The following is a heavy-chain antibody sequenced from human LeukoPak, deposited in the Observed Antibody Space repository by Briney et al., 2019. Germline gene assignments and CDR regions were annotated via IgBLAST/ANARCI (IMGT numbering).Heavy chain of an antibody. CDR1: GFTFSSYG. CDR2: IGYDGSNK. CDR3: ANSRVISGDP. V-gene: IGHV3-30*02. Sequence: GGSLRLSCAASGFTFSSYGMHWVRQAPGKGLEWVAFIGYDGSNKYYADSVKGRFTISRDNSKNTLYLQMNSLRAEDTAVYYCANSRVISGDPWGQGTLVTVSS. D-gene: IGHD2-2*01. J-gene: IGHJ5*02.